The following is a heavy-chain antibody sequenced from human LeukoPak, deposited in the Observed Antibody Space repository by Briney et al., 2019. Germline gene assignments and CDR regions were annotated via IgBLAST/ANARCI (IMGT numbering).Heavy chain of an antibody. D-gene: IGHD3-10*01. J-gene: IGHJ6*03. CDR3: ARAAGSGSYYPIYYYYYMDV. Sequence: SETLSLTCAVYGGSFSGYYWSWIRQPPGKGLEWIGEINHSGSTNYNPSLERRGTISVDASKNQFSLKLSSVTAADTAVYYCARAAGSGSYYPIYYYYYMDVWGKGTTVTVSS. CDR1: GGSFSGYY. CDR2: INHSGST. V-gene: IGHV4-34*01.